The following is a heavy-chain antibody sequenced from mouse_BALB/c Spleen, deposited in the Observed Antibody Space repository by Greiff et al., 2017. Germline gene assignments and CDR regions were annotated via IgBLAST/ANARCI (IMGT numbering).Heavy chain of an antibody. V-gene: IGHV1-4*02. Sequence: VKLMESAAELARPGASVKMSCKASGYTFTSYTMHWVKQRPGQGLEWIGYINPSSGYTEYNQKFKDKTTLTADKSSSTAYMQLSSLTSEDSAVYYCARQGYYAMDYWGQGTSVTVSS. CDR1: GYTFTSYT. J-gene: IGHJ4*01. CDR3: ARQGYYAMDY. CDR2: INPSSGYT.